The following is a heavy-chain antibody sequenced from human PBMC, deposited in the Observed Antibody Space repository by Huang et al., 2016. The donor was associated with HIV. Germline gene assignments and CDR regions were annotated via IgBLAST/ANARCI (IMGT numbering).Heavy chain of an antibody. CDR1: GYSFTNYW. CDR2: IYPADSDT. CDR3: ARSEVLVTAVPFDH. V-gene: IGHV5-51*03. D-gene: IGHD2-21*02. J-gene: IGHJ4*02. Sequence: EVQLVQSEAEVKKPGESLKISCRGSGYSFTNYWIGWVRKRPGEGLEWMGGIYPADSDTRYSPSFQGQVTFSADKSTRTAYLQWSSLQASDTAIYYCARSEVLVTAVPFDHWGQGTLVTVSS.